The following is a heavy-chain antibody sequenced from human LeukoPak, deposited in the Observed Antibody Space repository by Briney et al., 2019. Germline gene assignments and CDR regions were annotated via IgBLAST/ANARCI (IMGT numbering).Heavy chain of an antibody. CDR3: AKAPVGATGAVYYYYYMDV. CDR1: GFTFSSYA. CDR2: ISGSGGST. D-gene: IGHD1-26*01. J-gene: IGHJ6*03. Sequence: GGSLRLSCAASGFTFSSYAMSWVRQAPGKGLEWVSAISGSGGSTYYADSVKGRFTISRDNSKNTLYLQMNSLRAEDTAVYYCAKAPVGATGAVYYYYYMDVWGKGTTVTVSS. V-gene: IGHV3-23*01.